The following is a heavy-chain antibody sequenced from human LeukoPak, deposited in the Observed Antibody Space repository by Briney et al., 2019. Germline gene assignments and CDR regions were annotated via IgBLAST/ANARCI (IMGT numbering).Heavy chain of an antibody. CDR2: ISSNGGST. CDR1: GFTFSSYS. V-gene: IGHV3-64D*06. J-gene: IGHJ1*01. Sequence: SGGSLRLSCAASGFTFSSYSMNWVRQAPGKGLEYVSAISSNGGSTYYADSVKGRFTISRDNSKNTLYLQMSSLRAEDTAVYYCVKAHPARRYDFWRGAEYFQYWGQGTLVTVSS. D-gene: IGHD3-3*01. CDR3: VKAHPARRYDFWRGAEYFQY.